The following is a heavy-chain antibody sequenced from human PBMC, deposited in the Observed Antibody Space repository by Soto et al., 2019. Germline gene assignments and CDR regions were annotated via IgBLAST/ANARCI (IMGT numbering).Heavy chain of an antibody. J-gene: IGHJ4*02. V-gene: IGHV2-70*04. Sequence: SGPTLVNPTQTLTLTCTFSGFSLRDSGLRVSWIRQPPGKALEWLARMDWDDEKFYNTYLKTRLTLSKDTSKNQVVLTMTNMDPADTATYYCAREGGYPTYYFDYWGQGTLVTVS. CDR1: GFSLRDSGLR. CDR3: AREGGYPTYYFDY. CDR2: MDWDDEK. D-gene: IGHD3-22*01.